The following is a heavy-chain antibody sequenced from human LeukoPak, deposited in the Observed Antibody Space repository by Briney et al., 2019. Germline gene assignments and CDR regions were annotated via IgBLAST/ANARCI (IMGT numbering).Heavy chain of an antibody. CDR1: GFTFTNYW. J-gene: IGHJ5*02. Sequence: GGSLRLSCAASGFTFTNYWMSWVRQAPGKGLELVANIKQDRSEKYYVDSVKGRFTISRDNAKNSLYLQMNSLKTEDTAVYYCTTDRMLYATNWAESWFDPWGQGTLVTVSS. CDR2: IKQDRSEK. D-gene: IGHD2-8*01. CDR3: TTDRMLYATNWAESWFDP. V-gene: IGHV3-7*03.